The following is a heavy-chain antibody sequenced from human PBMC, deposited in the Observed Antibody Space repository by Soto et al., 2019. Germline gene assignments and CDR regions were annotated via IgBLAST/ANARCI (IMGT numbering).Heavy chain of an antibody. CDR1: GGTFSSYS. CDR3: ARDGGRHSGGIDY. D-gene: IGHD1-26*01. Sequence: QVQLVQSGAEVKKPGSSVKVSCKASGGTFSSYSINCVRQAPGQGLEWMGEIIPTFGTANYAQKFQGRVTITADESTSTAYVERSSLRSEDTAVYYCARDGGRHSGGIDYWGQGTMVTVSS. CDR2: IIPTFGTA. V-gene: IGHV1-69*01. J-gene: IGHJ4*02.